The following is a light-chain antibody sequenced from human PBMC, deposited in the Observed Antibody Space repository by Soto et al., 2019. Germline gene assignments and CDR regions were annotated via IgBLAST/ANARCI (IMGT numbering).Light chain of an antibody. CDR2: DSS. CDR1: ESVNSN. Sequence: EIVMTQSPATLSVSPGEIATLSCRASESVNSNLAWYQQKLGQAPRLLIYDSSNRATGITARFSGSGSGTEFTLTISSLQSEDSTIYYCHQYNNWPYTFGQGTKVEI. V-gene: IGKV3-15*01. CDR3: HQYNNWPYT. J-gene: IGKJ2*01.